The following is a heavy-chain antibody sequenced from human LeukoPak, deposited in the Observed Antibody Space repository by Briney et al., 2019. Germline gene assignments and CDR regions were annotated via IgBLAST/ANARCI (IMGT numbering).Heavy chain of an antibody. J-gene: IGHJ3*02. CDR1: GFTFSSYS. CDR2: ITGSGTNM. D-gene: IGHD2-2*01. CDR3: AHVGYCSSTSCYPLGDAFDI. V-gene: IGHV3-21*01. Sequence: GGSLRLSCVGSGFTFSSYSMNWVRQAPGKGLEWVSSITGSGTNMFYADSVRGRFTISRDNSKNTLYLQMNSLRAEDTAVYYCAHVGYCSSTSCYPLGDAFDIWGQGTMVTVSS.